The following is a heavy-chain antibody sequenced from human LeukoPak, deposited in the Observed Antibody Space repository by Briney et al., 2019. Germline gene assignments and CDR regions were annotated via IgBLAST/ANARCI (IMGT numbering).Heavy chain of an antibody. CDR2: IYYSGST. Sequence: SETLSLTCIVSDVSISNKSYYWGWVRQSPGKGLEWIGSIYYSGSTYYNPFLKSRVTISVDTSKNQFSLNLSSVTAADTAVYYCATSGDILTGYQKVTLAYWGQGTLVSVSS. V-gene: IGHV4-39*01. CDR1: DVSISNKSYY. J-gene: IGHJ4*02. CDR3: ATSGDILTGYQKVTLAY. D-gene: IGHD3-9*01.